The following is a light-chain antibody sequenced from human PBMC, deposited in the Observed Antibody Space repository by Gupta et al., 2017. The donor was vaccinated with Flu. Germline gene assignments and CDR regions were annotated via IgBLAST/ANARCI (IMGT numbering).Light chain of an antibody. CDR3: QQYDSHRIT. CDR2: KAS. CDR1: QSISSW. Sequence: PSTLSASVGDRVTITCRAGQSISSWLAWYQQKPGEAPNLLIYKASTLASGVPSRFAGSGSGTDFTLTISSLQPDDFATYYCQQYDSHRITFGQGTRLETK. V-gene: IGKV1-5*03. J-gene: IGKJ5*01.